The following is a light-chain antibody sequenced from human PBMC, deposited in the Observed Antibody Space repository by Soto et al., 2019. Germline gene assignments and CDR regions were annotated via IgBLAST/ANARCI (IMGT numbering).Light chain of an antibody. V-gene: IGKV3-15*01. Sequence: EIVMTQSPATLSVSPGERASLSCRASQSVGSNLAWYQQTAGQAPRLLIYGASTRATGIPARFSGSGSGTEFTLTISSLQSEDFAVYSCQQYTNWPYTFGQGNMLEIK. CDR2: GAS. CDR1: QSVGSN. CDR3: QQYTNWPYT. J-gene: IGKJ2*01.